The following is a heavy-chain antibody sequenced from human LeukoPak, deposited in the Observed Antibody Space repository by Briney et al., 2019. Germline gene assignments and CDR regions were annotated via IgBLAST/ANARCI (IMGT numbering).Heavy chain of an antibody. Sequence: GASVKVSCKASGYTFTGYYMHWVRQAHGQGLEWMGWINPNSGGTNYAQKFQGRVTMTRDTSISTAYMELSRLRSDDTAVYYCASTAGVMDTAMVFPWFDPWGQGTLVTVSS. J-gene: IGHJ5*02. CDR1: GYTFTGYY. CDR2: INPNSGGT. D-gene: IGHD5-18*01. CDR3: ASTAGVMDTAMVFPWFDP. V-gene: IGHV1-2*02.